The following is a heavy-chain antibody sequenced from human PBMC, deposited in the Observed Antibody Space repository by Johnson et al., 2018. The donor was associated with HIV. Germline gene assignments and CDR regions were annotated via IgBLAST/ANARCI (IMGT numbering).Heavy chain of an antibody. D-gene: IGHD3-9*01. Sequence: QVQLVESGGGLVQPGGSLRLSCAASGFTFSNYAMNWVRQAPGKGLEWVAFIRFDGSIEHQRDSVKGRFSISRDNSKNTLDLQMNSLRAEDTAVYYCARDSDISLGVAGAFDIWGQGTMVTVSA. V-gene: IGHV3-30*02. J-gene: IGHJ3*02. CDR1: GFTFSNYA. CDR2: IRFDGSIE. CDR3: ARDSDISLGVAGAFDI.